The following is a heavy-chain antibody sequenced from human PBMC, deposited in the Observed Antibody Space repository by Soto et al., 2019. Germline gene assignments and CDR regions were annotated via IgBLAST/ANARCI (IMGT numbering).Heavy chain of an antibody. CDR3: ASEYSSGYYSSFDY. D-gene: IGHD3-22*01. J-gene: IGHJ4*02. CDR1: GGSISSGDYY. CDR2: SYYSGST. V-gene: IGHV4-30-4*01. Sequence: QVQLQESGPGLVKPSQTLSLTCTVSGGSISSGDYYWSWIRQPPGKGLEWIGYSYYSGSTNFNPSLESRVTPSVDTCKNQCALKLSSVTTAGTAVYYCASEYSSGYYSSFDYWGQGTLVTVFS.